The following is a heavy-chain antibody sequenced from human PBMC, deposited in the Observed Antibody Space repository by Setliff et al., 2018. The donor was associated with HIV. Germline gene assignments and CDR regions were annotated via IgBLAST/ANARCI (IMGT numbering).Heavy chain of an antibody. J-gene: IGHJ5*02. CDR2: IIPIFGTT. CDR1: GGTFSSYA. Sequence: ASVKVSCKASGGTFSSYAISWVRQAPGQGLEWMGGIIPIFGTTNYAQKFQGRVTITADKSTSTTYMEVSSLRSEDTAVYYCARERPGDHYESTGYQLADWFDPWGQGTLVTVSS. D-gene: IGHD3-22*01. CDR3: ARERPGDHYESTGYQLADWFDP. V-gene: IGHV1-69*06.